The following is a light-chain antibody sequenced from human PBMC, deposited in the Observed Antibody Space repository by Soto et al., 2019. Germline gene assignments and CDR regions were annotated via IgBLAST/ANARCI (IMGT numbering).Light chain of an antibody. J-gene: IGKJ4*01. CDR3: QQRKYWPPVT. CDR1: QSVDIY. V-gene: IGKV3-11*01. Sequence: EIVLTQSPVTLSLSPGDRATLSCRASQSVDIYLAWYQHKPGQAPRLVIYDSSKRATGIPTRFSGSGSGTDFTLPISSLEPEDFAVYYCQQRKYWPPVTFGGGTKVEIK. CDR2: DSS.